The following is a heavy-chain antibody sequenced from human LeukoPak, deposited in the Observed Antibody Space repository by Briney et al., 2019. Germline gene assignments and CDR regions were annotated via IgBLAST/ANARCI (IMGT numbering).Heavy chain of an antibody. J-gene: IGHJ4*02. Sequence: GESLKISCKGSGYSXTXYWIGWVRQMPGKGLXXXXIIYPGDSXXXXXXXXXXXXXXXADKXISTAYLQWSSLKASDTAMYYCARSQSRSAAAGLDYWGQGTLVTVSS. CDR1: GYSXTXYW. V-gene: IGHV5-51*01. CDR3: ARSQSRSAAAGLDY. D-gene: IGHD6-13*01. CDR2: IYPGDSXX.